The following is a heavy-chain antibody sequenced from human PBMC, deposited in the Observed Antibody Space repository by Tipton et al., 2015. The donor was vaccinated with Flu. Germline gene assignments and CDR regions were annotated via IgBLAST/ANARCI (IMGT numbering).Heavy chain of an antibody. CDR1: GFTFTNNA. D-gene: IGHD3-3*01. Sequence: SLRLSCAASGFTFTNNAMGWVRQAPGEGLEWVSAIGSDFNTHYADSVKGRFNIPRDNAKNTLYLQMNSLRAEDTAVYYCAKDILRWAFDFWGQGTMVTVSS. CDR3: AKDILRWAFDF. J-gene: IGHJ3*01. V-gene: IGHV3-23*01. CDR2: IGSDFNT.